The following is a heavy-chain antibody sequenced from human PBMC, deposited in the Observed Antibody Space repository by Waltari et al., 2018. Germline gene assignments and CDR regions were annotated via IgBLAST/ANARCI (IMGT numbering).Heavy chain of an antibody. J-gene: IGHJ5*02. V-gene: IGHV4-4*07. CDR2: IYTSGST. D-gene: IGHD2-2*02. Sequence: QVQLQESGPGLVQPSETLSLTCTVSGGSISSYYWSWIRQPAGKGLEWIGRIYTSGSTNYNPSLKSRVTMSVDTSKNQFSLKLSSVTAADTAVYYCARAGYCSSTSCYTAWFDPWGQGTLVTVSS. CDR3: ARAGYCSSTSCYTAWFDP. CDR1: GGSISSYY.